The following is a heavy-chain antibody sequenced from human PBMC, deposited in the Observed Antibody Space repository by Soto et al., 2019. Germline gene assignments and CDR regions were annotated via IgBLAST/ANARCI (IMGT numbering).Heavy chain of an antibody. Sequence: QMQLQQSGPGLVKPSQTLSLTCTVSGGSISYEYYHWTWIRQSPGKGLEWIGYIHYSGSIIYNPSFKSRVTISVDTSKNQFSLQLSSVTAADTAVYFCAREDDGGDRDYYGLDVWGQGTTVTVSS. CDR2: IHYSGSI. CDR3: AREDDGGDRDYYGLDV. CDR1: GGSISYEYYH. J-gene: IGHJ6*02. D-gene: IGHD2-21*02. V-gene: IGHV4-30-4*08.